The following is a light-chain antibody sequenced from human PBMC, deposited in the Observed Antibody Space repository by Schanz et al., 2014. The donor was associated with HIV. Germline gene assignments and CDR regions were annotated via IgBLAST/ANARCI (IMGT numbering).Light chain of an antibody. V-gene: IGLV2-14*03. CDR1: SNDVGGYNY. CDR3: SSYTSSSTLV. J-gene: IGLJ2*01. Sequence: QSVLTQPPSVSGAPGQRVTISCTGTSNDVGGYNYVSWYQQHSDKAPKLMIYDVSNRPSGVSNRFSGSKSGNTASLTISGLQAEDEADYYCSSYTSSSTLVFGGGTKFTVL. CDR2: DVS.